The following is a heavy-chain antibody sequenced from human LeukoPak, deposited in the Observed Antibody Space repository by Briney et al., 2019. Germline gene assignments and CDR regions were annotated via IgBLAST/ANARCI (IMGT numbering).Heavy chain of an antibody. V-gene: IGHV3-23*01. D-gene: IGHD2-15*01. Sequence: GGSLRLSCAASGFTFSSYAMSWVRQAPGKGLEWVSAISGSGGSTYYADSVRGRFTISRDNSKNTLYLQMNSLRAEDTAVYYCATKGGWLLHYFDYWGQGTLVTVSS. CDR2: ISGSGGST. CDR3: ATKGGWLLHYFDY. CDR1: GFTFSSYA. J-gene: IGHJ4*02.